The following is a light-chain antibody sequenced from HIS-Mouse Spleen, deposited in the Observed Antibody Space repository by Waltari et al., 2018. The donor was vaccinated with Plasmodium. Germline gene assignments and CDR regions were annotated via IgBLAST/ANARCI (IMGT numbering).Light chain of an antibody. Sequence: QSALTQPASVSGSPGQSITISSTGTSSDVGSYNLVSWYQQHPGKAPKLMIYEGSKRPSGVSNRFSGSKSGNTASLTISGLQAEDEADYYCCSYAGSRMVFGGGTKLTVL. V-gene: IGLV2-23*01. CDR1: SSDVGSYNL. CDR2: EGS. CDR3: CSYAGSRMV. J-gene: IGLJ2*01.